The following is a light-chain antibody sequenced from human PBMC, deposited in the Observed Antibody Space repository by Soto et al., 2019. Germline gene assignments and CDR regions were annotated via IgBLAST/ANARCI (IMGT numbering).Light chain of an antibody. CDR3: QQYGSSPPSVT. CDR1: QSVSSAY. V-gene: IGKV3-20*01. CDR2: GAS. Sequence: TQSPATLSVSPGERAPLSCRASQSVSSAYLAWYQQKRGQAPRLLIYGASNRATGIPDRFSGRGFGTDFPLTISRLEPEDFAVYYCQQYGSSPPSVTFGQGTRLEIK. J-gene: IGKJ5*01.